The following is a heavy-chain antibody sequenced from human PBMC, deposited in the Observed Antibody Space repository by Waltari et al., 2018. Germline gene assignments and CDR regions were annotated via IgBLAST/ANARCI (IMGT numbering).Heavy chain of an antibody. CDR3: ARERSEDSSGYWNY. Sequence: EVQLVESGGGLVKPGGSLRLSCAASGFTFSSYSMNWVRHAPGKGLEWVSSISSSSSYIYYADSVKGRFTISRDNAKNSLYLQMNSLRAEDTAVYYCARERSEDSSGYWNYWGQGTLVTVSS. J-gene: IGHJ4*02. CDR2: ISSSSSYI. CDR1: GFTFSSYS. D-gene: IGHD3-22*01. V-gene: IGHV3-21*01.